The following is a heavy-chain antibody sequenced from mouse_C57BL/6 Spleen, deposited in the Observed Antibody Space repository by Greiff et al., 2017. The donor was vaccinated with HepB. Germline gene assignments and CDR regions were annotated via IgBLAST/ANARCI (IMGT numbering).Heavy chain of an antibody. J-gene: IGHJ2*01. CDR3: VRGEYDGYCYYFDY. Sequence: EVKLVESGGGLVQPKGSLKLSCAASGFTFNTYAMHWVRQAPGKGLEWVDRIRSKSSNYATYYADSVTDRFTISRDDSQSKRYLQMNNLKTEDTAMDNCVRGEYDGYCYYFDYWGQGTTLTVSS. V-gene: IGHV10-3*01. CDR2: IRSKSSNYAT. D-gene: IGHD2-3*01. CDR1: GFTFNTYA.